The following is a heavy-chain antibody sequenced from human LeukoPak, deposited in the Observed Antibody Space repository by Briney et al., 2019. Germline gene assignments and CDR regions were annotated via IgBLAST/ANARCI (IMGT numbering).Heavy chain of an antibody. CDR2: INPSGGST. D-gene: IGHD1-26*01. V-gene: IGHV1-46*01. Sequence: ASVKVSCKVSGYTFTSYYMHWVRQAPGQGLEWMGIINPSGGSTSYAQKFQGRVTMTRDTSTSTVYMELSSLRSEDTAVYYCARTRGSYSEMGSFDYWGQGTLVTVSS. J-gene: IGHJ4*02. CDR1: GYTFTSYY. CDR3: ARTRGSYSEMGSFDY.